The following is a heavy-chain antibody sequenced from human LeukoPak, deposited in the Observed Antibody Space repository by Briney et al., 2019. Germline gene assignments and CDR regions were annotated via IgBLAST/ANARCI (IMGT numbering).Heavy chain of an antibody. Sequence: ASVKVSCKSSGYTFTSYSIHWVRQAPGQGLEWMGIINPTDGSASYAQKFQGRVTMTRDMSTSTVCMELRSLRSDDRAVYFCARGHGSGSTNWFDPWGQGTLVTVSS. D-gene: IGHD3-10*01. CDR1: GYTFTSYS. V-gene: IGHV1-46*01. CDR3: ARGHGSGSTNWFDP. J-gene: IGHJ5*02. CDR2: INPTDGSA.